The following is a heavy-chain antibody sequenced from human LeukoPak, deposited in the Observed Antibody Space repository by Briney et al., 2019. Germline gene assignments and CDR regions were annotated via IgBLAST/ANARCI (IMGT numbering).Heavy chain of an antibody. J-gene: IGHJ4*02. Sequence: SETLSLTCSVSSYSINSNYYWGWIRQSPGKGLEWIGSIYHTGSTYYNPSLKSRVTISLDASNKQFSLRLSSVTAADTAVYYCARHTYGSDLYYFDSWGQGTLVTVSS. D-gene: IGHD5-18*01. CDR2: IYHTGST. V-gene: IGHV4-38-2*01. CDR3: ARHTYGSDLYYFDS. CDR1: SYSINSNYY.